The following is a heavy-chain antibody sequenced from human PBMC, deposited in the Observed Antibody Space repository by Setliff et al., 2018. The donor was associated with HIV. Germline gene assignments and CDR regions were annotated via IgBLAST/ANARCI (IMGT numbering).Heavy chain of an antibody. J-gene: IGHJ3*02. CDR1: GGSMNENH. V-gene: IGHV4-4*08. CDR3: ARTGYAFDI. Sequence: SCTVSGGSMNENHWSWLRQSPGKGLEWIAYIHTSGSTYFNPSFISRVTISIDSSKNQFSLKLMSLTAADTAVYYCARTGYAFDIWGRGTMVTVSS. CDR2: IHTSGST.